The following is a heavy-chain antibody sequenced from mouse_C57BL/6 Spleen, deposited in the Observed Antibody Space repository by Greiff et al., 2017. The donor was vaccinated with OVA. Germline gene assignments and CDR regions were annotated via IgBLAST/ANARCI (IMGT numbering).Heavy chain of an antibody. Sequence: EVQLQESGAELVRPGSSVKMSCKTSGYTFTSYGINWVKQRPGQGLEWIGYIYIGNGYTEYNEKFKGKATLTSDTSSSTAYMQLSSLTSEDSAIDFCARGYYGSSDGGYAMDYWGQGTSVTVSS. J-gene: IGHJ4*01. CDR3: ARGYYGSSDGGYAMDY. V-gene: IGHV1-58*01. CDR1: GYTFTSYG. CDR2: IYIGNGYT. D-gene: IGHD1-1*01.